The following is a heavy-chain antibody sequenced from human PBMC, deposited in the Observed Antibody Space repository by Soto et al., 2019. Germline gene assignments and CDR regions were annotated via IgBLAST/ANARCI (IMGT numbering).Heavy chain of an antibody. J-gene: IGHJ5*02. CDR1: GYTFTSYG. V-gene: IGHV1-18*01. D-gene: IGHD2-15*01. CDR2: ISAYNGNT. Sequence: ASVKVSCKASGYTFTSYGISWVRQAPGQGLEWMGWISAYNGNTNYAQKLQGRVTMTTDTSTSTAYMELRSLRSDDTAVYYCARAVGYCSGGSCPAPWFDPWGQGTLVTVSS. CDR3: ARAVGYCSGGSCPAPWFDP.